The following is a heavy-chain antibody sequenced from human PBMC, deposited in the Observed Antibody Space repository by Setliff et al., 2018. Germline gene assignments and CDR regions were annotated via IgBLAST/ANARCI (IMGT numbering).Heavy chain of an antibody. Sequence: PSETLSLTCTVSGDSIRRGDYWSWIRQHPGNGLEWIGYIHHSGETFYNPSLRSRVIISVDTSKNQFSLKVTSLIAADTAVYYCARARDGIDFDYFDYWGRGTPVTVSS. V-gene: IGHV4-31*03. CDR1: GDSIRRGDY. CDR3: ARARDGIDFDYFDY. J-gene: IGHJ4*02. CDR2: IHHSGET.